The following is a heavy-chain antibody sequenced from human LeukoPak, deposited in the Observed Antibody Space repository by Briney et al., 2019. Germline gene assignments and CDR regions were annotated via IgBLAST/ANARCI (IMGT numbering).Heavy chain of an antibody. Sequence: SETLSLTCTVSGGSISSYYWSWIRQPPGKVLEGIGYIYYSGSTNYNPSLKSRVTISVDTSKNQFSLKLSSVTAADTAVYYCARGVQLWLTYYYYYMDVWGKGTTVTVSS. V-gene: IGHV4-59*01. J-gene: IGHJ6*03. CDR1: GGSISSYY. CDR2: IYYSGST. CDR3: ARGVQLWLTYYYYYMDV. D-gene: IGHD5-18*01.